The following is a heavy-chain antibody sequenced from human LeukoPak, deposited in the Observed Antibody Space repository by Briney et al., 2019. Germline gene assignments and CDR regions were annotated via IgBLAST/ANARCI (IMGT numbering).Heavy chain of an antibody. D-gene: IGHD6-13*01. CDR1: GYTFTGYY. CDR3: ARAGYSSSWYTDWFDP. V-gene: IGHV1-2*02. CDR2: INPNSGGT. Sequence: GASVKVSCKASGYTFTGYYTHWVRQAPGQGLEWMGWINPNSGGTNYAQKFQGRVTMTRDTSISTAYMELSRLRSDDTAVYYCARAGYSSSWYTDWFDPWGQGTLVTVSS. J-gene: IGHJ5*02.